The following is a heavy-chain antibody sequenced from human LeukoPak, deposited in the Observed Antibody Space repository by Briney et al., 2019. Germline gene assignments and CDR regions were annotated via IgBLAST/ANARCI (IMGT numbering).Heavy chain of an antibody. D-gene: IGHD3-22*01. CDR2: IYYSGST. V-gene: IGHV4-59*08. CDR1: GGSISSYY. CDR3: ARHEFIGSGHSGVDY. J-gene: IGHJ4*02. Sequence: PSETLSLSCTVSGGSISSYYMSWIRQPPGKGLEWIGCIYYSGSTNYNPSLQSPVTISVGPSKDQFSLKLSCVAAADTAGYYCARHEFIGSGHSGVDYWGQGTVVTVSS.